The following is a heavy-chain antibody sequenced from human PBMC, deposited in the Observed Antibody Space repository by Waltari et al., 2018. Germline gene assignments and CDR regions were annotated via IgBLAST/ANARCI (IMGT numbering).Heavy chain of an antibody. CDR3: TRDDGRPPRGYSSGCHGVY. J-gene: IGHJ4*02. D-gene: IGHD6-19*01. V-gene: IGHV3-49*02. CDR2: IRSKAYGGTT. Sequence: QAPGKGLEWVGFIRSKAYGGTTEYAASVKGRFTISRDDSKSIAYLQMNSLKTEDTAVYYCTRDDGRPPRGYSSGCHGVYWGQGTLVTVSS.